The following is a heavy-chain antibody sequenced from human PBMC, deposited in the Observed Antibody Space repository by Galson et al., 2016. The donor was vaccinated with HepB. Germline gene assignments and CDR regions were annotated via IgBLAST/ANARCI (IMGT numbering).Heavy chain of an antibody. CDR3: ARRGFYYDSSGSPLFPFDS. D-gene: IGHD3-22*01. V-gene: IGHV5-51*01. Sequence: QSGAEVKKPGESLKISCKGSGHNFANYWIGWVRQMPGKGLEWMGIIYPGDSDTRYSPSFQGQVTISADKSISTAYLQWSSLKASDTAMYYCARRGFYYDSSGSPLFPFDSWGQGTLVTVSS. CDR2: IYPGDSDT. J-gene: IGHJ4*02. CDR1: GHNFANYW.